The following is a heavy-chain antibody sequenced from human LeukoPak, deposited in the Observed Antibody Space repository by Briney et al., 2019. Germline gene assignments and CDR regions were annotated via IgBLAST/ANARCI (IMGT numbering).Heavy chain of an antibody. CDR2: IGTAGDT. CDR1: GFTFSSYD. V-gene: IGHV3-13*01. J-gene: IGHJ4*02. D-gene: IGHD3-10*01. CDR3: ARGDFGELIDY. Sequence: GGSLRLSCAASGFTFSSYDMHWVRQATGKGLEWVSAIGTAGDTYYPGSVKGRFTISRENAKNSLYLQMNSLRAGDTAVYYCARGDFGELIDYWGQGTLVTVSS.